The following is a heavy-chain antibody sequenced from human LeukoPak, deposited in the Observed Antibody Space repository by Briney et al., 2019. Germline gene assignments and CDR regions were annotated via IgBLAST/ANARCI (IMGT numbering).Heavy chain of an antibody. CDR2: IYPGDSDT. V-gene: IGHV5-51*01. J-gene: IGHJ4*02. CDR3: ARLWVYYDILTGYYSSLPGGTYLDY. D-gene: IGHD3-9*01. CDR1: GYSFTSYW. Sequence: GESLKISCKGSGYSFTSYWIGWVRQMPGKGLEWMGIIYPGDSDTRYSPSFQGQVTISADKSISTAYLQWSSLKASDTAMYYCARLWVYYDILTGYYSSLPGGTYLDYWGQGTLVTVSS.